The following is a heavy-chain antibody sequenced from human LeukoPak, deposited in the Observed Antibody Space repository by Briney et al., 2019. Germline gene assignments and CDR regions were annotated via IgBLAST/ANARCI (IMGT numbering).Heavy chain of an antibody. CDR1: GFTFNTYW. D-gene: IGHD1-26*01. Sequence: GGSLRLSCAASGFTFNTYWMGWVRQAPGKGLEWMANINLDGSERYYVDSVTGRFTISRDNAKNSLYLQMNSLRAEDTAVYYCARERLVGATSFDFWGQGALVTVSS. CDR3: ARERLVGATSFDF. J-gene: IGHJ4*02. V-gene: IGHV3-7*01. CDR2: INLDGSER.